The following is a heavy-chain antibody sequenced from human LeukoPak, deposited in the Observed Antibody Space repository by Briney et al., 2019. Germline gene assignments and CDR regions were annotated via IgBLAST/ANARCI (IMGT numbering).Heavy chain of an antibody. CDR2: MKEDGGEK. CDR3: ARVRTDWYIDL. CDR1: GFIFSPYW. Sequence: GGSLRLSCAASGFIFSPYWVTWVRQAPGMGLEWVANMKEDGGEKFYVDSVRGRFTISRDNAKNSLYLQMNSLRVEDTGVYYCARVRTDWYIDLWGRGTLVTVST. V-gene: IGHV3-7*01. D-gene: IGHD2-8*02. J-gene: IGHJ2*01.